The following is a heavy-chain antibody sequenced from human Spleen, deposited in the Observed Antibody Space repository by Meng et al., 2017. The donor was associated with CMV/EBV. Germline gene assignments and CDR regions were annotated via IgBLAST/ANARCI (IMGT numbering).Heavy chain of an antibody. Sequence: SLKISCAASGFTFDDYAMHWVRQAPGKGLEWVSGISWNSGSIGYADSVKGRFTISRDNAKNSLYLQMNSLRAEDTAVYYCGLGELQLWGQGTLVTVSS. CDR3: GLGELQL. V-gene: IGHV3-9*01. D-gene: IGHD3-10*01. J-gene: IGHJ4*02. CDR2: ISWNSGSI. CDR1: GFTFDDYA.